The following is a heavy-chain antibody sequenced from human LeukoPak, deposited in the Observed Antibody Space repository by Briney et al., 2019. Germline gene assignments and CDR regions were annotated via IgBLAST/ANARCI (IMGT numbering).Heavy chain of an antibody. Sequence: PGRSLRLSCAASGFTFSSYGMHWVRQAPGKGLEWVAVISYDGSNKYYADSVKGRFTISRDNSENTLYLQMNSLRAEDTAVYYCAKEHLEWLFIYYGMDVWGQGTTVTVSS. J-gene: IGHJ6*02. CDR2: ISYDGSNK. CDR1: GFTFSSYG. V-gene: IGHV3-30*18. D-gene: IGHD3-3*01. CDR3: AKEHLEWLFIYYGMDV.